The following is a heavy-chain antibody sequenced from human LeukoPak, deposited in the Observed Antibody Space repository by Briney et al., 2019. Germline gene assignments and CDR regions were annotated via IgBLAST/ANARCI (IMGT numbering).Heavy chain of an antibody. CDR2: IVVGSGNT. V-gene: IGHV1-58*02. Sequence: SVKVSCKASGFTFTSSAMQGVRQPRGQRLEWIGWIVVGSGNTNYAQKFQERVTITRDMSTSRAYMELSSLRSEDTAVYYCAAVQVGANYYFDYWGQGTLVTVSS. CDR1: GFTFTSSA. CDR3: AAVQVGANYYFDY. J-gene: IGHJ4*02. D-gene: IGHD1-26*01.